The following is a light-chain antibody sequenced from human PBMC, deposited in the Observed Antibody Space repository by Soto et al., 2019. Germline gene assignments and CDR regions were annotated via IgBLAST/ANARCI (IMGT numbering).Light chain of an antibody. CDR1: NSSIGAGYD. V-gene: IGLV1-40*01. CDR3: QSYDNGLGGHVL. J-gene: IGLJ3*02. Sequence: QSVLTQPPSVSGAAGQGVAISCTGTNSSIGAGYDVQWYQHLPGRAPRLLVHGNNNRPSGVPDRFSASKSGTSASLAITGLQTEDEADYYCQSYDNGLGGHVLFGGGTKLTVL. CDR2: GNN.